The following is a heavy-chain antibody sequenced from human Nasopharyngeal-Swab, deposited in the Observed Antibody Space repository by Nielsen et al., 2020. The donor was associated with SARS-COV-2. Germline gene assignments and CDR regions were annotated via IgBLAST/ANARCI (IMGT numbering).Heavy chain of an antibody. CDR3: ARTAYSGYRFDY. J-gene: IGHJ4*02. Sequence: GGSLRLSCKGSGYSFTSYWIGWVRQMPGKGLEWMGIIYPGDSDTRYSPSFQGQVTISADKSISTAYLQWNSLKASDTAMYYCARTAYSGYRFDYWGQGTLVTVSS. V-gene: IGHV5-51*01. CDR1: GYSFTSYW. D-gene: IGHD5-12*01. CDR2: IYPGDSDT.